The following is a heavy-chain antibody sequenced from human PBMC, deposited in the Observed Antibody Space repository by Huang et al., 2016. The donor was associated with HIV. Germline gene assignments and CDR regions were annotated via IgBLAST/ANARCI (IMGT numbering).Heavy chain of an antibody. CDR3: ARVVAAVAGTFDY. CDR1: GFFFSSYS. Sequence: EVQLVESGGGLVKPGGSLRFSCAASGFFFSSYSMNWVRQAPGMGLEWVSSISRSSDYRYYADSVKGRFTIARDNAKKSLYLQMNSLRGEDTAMYYCARVVAAVAGTFDYWGQGALVTVSS. D-gene: IGHD6-19*01. CDR2: ISRSSDYR. V-gene: IGHV3-21*01. J-gene: IGHJ4*02.